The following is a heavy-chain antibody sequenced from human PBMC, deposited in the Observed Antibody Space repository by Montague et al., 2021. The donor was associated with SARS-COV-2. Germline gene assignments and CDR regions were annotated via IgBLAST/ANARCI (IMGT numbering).Heavy chain of an antibody. CDR1: GGSVSSGSYY. Sequence: SETLSLTCTVSGGSVSSGSYYWSWIRQPPGKGLQSIGYIYYTGSTNYXPSLQSRVTISVDSSKNQFSVRLSSVTAADTAVYYCARQHGRGFVVTGFETYFDYWGQGSLVIVSS. D-gene: IGHD2-15*01. V-gene: IGHV4-61*01. CDR3: ARQHGRGFVVTGFETYFDY. J-gene: IGHJ4*02. CDR2: IYYTGST.